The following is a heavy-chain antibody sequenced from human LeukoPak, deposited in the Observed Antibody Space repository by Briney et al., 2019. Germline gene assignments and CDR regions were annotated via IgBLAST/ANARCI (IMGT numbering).Heavy chain of an antibody. D-gene: IGHD3-22*01. CDR3: ARDRKNYYDSSGYYYFDY. V-gene: IGHV3-13*05. CDR1: GFTFSSYD. Sequence: GGSLRLSCAASGFTFSSYDMHWVRQATGKGLEWVSAIGTAGDPYYPGSVKGRFTISRENAKNSLYLQMNSLRAEDTAVYYCARDRKNYYDSSGYYYFDYWGQGTLVTVSS. CDR2: IGTAGDP. J-gene: IGHJ4*02.